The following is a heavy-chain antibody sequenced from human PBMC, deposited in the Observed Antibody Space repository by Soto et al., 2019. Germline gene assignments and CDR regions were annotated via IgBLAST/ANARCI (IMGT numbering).Heavy chain of an antibody. CDR3: ARDRSVRVYYDTSGSFDY. J-gene: IGHJ4*02. D-gene: IGHD3-22*01. CDR2: ISVYNGNT. CDR1: AYSFTNYG. Sequence: QVQLVQSGAEVKNPGASVKVSCQASAYSFTNYGITWVRQAPGQGLEWMGWISVYNGNTNYAQKLQGRVTMTTDTPTSTAAMELRSLRSDYTAVYSCARDRSVRVYYDTSGSFDYWGQGTLVTVSS. V-gene: IGHV1-18*01.